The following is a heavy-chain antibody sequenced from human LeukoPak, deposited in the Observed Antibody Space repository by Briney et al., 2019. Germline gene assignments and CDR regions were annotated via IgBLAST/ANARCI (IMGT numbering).Heavy chain of an antibody. J-gene: IGHJ4*02. CDR3: ARTPLGAHSDF. V-gene: IGHV4-59*01. Sequence: PSETLSLTCTVSGGSISSYYWSWIRQPPGKGLEWIGYIYYTGSTNYNPSLKSRVTISVDMSKNQFSLRLSSVTAADTAVYFCARTPLGAHSDFWGQGTLVTVSP. D-gene: IGHD3-16*01. CDR1: GGSISSYY. CDR2: IYYTGST.